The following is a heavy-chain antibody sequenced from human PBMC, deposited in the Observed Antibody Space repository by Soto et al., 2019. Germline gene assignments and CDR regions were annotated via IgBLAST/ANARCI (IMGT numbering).Heavy chain of an antibody. Sequence: ASVKVSCKASGYTFTSYYINWVRQATGQGLEWMGWMNPNSGNTGYAQKFQGRVTMTRNTSISTAYMELSSLRSEDTAVYYCARGARVRVRGVYYYYYMDVWGKGTTVTVSS. J-gene: IGHJ6*03. CDR3: ARGARVRVRGVYYYYYMDV. V-gene: IGHV1-8*01. CDR1: GYTFTSYY. D-gene: IGHD3-10*01. CDR2: MNPNSGNT.